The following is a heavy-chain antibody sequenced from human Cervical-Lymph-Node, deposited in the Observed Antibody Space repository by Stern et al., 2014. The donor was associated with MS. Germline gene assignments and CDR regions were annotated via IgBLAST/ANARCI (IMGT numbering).Heavy chain of an antibody. CDR2: LFWNNDN. CDR3: AHDGTRSRYGMDV. Sequence: QVTLRESGPTLVKPTQTLTLTCTFSGLSLSNSEVAVGWIRQPPGKALEWLGLLFWNNDNYYSPSLKRRPHLNKDTSENQVVLSLTNMDPVDTGTYYCAHDGTRSRYGMDVWGQGTTVTVSS. J-gene: IGHJ6*02. D-gene: IGHD1-14*01. V-gene: IGHV2-5*01. CDR1: GLSLSNSEVA.